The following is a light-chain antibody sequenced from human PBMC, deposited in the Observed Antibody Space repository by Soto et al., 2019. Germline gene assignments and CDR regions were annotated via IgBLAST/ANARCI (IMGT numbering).Light chain of an antibody. CDR3: MQDTQWPFT. Sequence: DVVMTQSPLSLPVTLGQPASISCRSSQSLVYSDGNTYLSWFQQRPGQSPRRLIYKVSKRDSGVPDRFSGSESGTNFTLKISSVEAEDVGVYYCMQDTQWPFTFGQGTRLEIK. J-gene: IGKJ5*01. CDR2: KVS. V-gene: IGKV2-30*01. CDR1: QSLVYSDGNTY.